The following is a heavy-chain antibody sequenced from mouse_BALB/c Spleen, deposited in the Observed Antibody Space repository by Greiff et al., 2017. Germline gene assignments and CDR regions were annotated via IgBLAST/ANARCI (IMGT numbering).Heavy chain of an antibody. Sequence: VKLMESGPGLVAPSQSLSITCTVSGFSLTSYGVSWVRQPPGKGLEWLGVIWGDGSTNYHSALISRLSISKDNSKSQVFLKLNSLQTDDTATYYCAKENYRYEGAWFAYWGQGTLVTVSA. J-gene: IGHJ3*01. V-gene: IGHV2-3*01. CDR2: IWGDGST. D-gene: IGHD2-14*01. CDR3: AKENYRYEGAWFAY. CDR1: GFSLTSYG.